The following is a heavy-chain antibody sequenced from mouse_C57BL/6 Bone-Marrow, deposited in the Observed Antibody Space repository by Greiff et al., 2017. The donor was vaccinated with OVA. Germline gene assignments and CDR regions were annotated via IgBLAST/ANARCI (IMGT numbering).Heavy chain of an antibody. CDR1: GFNIKDDY. D-gene: IGHD2-5*01. CDR3: TPPYSNYSY. V-gene: IGHV14-4*01. J-gene: IGHJ2*01. Sequence: EVKLQESGAELVRPGASVKLSCTASGFNIKDDYMHWVKQRPEQGLEWIGWIDPENGDTEYASKFQGKATITADTSSNTAYLQLSSLTSEDTAVYYCTPPYSNYSYWGQGTTLTVSS. CDR2: IDPENGDT.